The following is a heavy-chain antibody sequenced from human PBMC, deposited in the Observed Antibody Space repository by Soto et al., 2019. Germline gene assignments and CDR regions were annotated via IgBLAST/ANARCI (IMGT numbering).Heavy chain of an antibody. J-gene: IGHJ4*02. D-gene: IGHD3-10*01. Sequence: GGSLRLSCAASGFTFSSYAMSWVRQAPGKGLEWVSAISGSGGSTYYADSVKGRFTISRDNSKNTLYLQMNSLRAEDTAVYYCAKDMVRGVISGPDYWGQGTLVTVSS. CDR2: ISGSGGST. CDR3: AKDMVRGVISGPDY. CDR1: GFTFSSYA. V-gene: IGHV3-23*01.